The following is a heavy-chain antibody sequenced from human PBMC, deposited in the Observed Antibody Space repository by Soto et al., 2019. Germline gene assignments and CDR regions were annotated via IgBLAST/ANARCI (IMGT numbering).Heavy chain of an antibody. Sequence: PSETLSLTCAVSGGSISSGGYSWNWIRQPPGKGLEWIGYIYHSGSTLYNPSLKSRVTISVDKSKNQFSLKLTSVTAADTAVYFCARNRAYCTNRACYDYWGQGSLVTVSS. CDR1: GGSISSGGYS. D-gene: IGHD2-8*01. J-gene: IGHJ4*02. CDR3: ARNRAYCTNRACYDY. V-gene: IGHV4-30-2*01. CDR2: IYHSGST.